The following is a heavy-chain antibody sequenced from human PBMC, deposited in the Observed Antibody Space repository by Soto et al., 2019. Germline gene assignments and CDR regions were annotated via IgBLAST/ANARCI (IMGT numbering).Heavy chain of an antibody. CDR1: GGSVTSSSYH. V-gene: IGHV4-61*01. D-gene: IGHD3-9*01. CDR2: IYYSGST. Sequence: SEPVSLPCTVSGGSVTSSSYHWRWIRQPPGKGLEYIGYIYYSGSTNYNPSLKIRVTISVDTSKSKFTLTLSAATAADTAVYYCARVTYDILTGSTFDYWGQGTRVTVSS. J-gene: IGHJ4*02. CDR3: ARVTYDILTGSTFDY.